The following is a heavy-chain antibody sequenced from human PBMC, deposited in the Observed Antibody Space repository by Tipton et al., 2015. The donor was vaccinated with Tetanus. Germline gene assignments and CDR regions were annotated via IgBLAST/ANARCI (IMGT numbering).Heavy chain of an antibody. V-gene: IGHV4-39*02. Sequence: TLSLTCTVSGGSISGSRNFWGWIRQTPARGLEWIGSVDYTGHTYHNPSLKSRVTLSVDVSKNQFSLGVSSVTAADTALYFCARDSHVGAPVVNCFDRWGLGTLVTVSS. CDR3: ARDSHVGAPVVNCFDR. D-gene: IGHD2-21*01. CDR2: VDYTGHT. CDR1: GGSISGSRNF. J-gene: IGHJ4*02.